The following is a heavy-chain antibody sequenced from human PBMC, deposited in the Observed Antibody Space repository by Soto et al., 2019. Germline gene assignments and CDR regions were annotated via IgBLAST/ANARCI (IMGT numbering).Heavy chain of an antibody. CDR3: ASFLAYCSSTSCGGGGGYYYGMDV. CDR2: ISSSSSYI. J-gene: IGHJ6*02. V-gene: IGHV3-21*01. Sequence: GGSLRLSCAASGFTFSSYSMNWVRQAPGKGLEWVSSISSSSSYIYYADSVKGRFTISRDNAKNSLYLQMNSLRAEDTSVYYCASFLAYCSSTSCGGGGGYYYGMDVWGQGTTVTVSS. CDR1: GFTFSSYS. D-gene: IGHD2-2*01.